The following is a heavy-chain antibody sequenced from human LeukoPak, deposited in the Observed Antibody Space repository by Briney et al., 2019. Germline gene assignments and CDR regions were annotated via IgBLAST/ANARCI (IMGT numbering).Heavy chain of an antibody. D-gene: IGHD6-19*01. V-gene: IGHV3-48*03. CDR1: GFTFSSYE. Sequence: GGSLRLSCAASGFTFSSYEMNWVRQAPGKGLEWVSYISSSGSTIYYADSVKGRFTISRDNAKNSLYLQMNSLRAEDTAVYYCARDFNSHVVAGTYFGYWGQGTLVTVSS. J-gene: IGHJ4*02. CDR3: ARDFNSHVVAGTYFGY. CDR2: ISSSGSTI.